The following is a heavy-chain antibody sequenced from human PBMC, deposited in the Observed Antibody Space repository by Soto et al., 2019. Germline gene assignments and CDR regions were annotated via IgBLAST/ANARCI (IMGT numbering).Heavy chain of an antibody. D-gene: IGHD3-22*01. CDR1: GYTFTSYG. V-gene: IGHV1-18*01. CDR2: ISAYNGNT. J-gene: IGHJ3*02. Sequence: GATVKVSCKASGYTFTSYGISWVRQAPGQELGWLGWISAYNGNTNYAQKLQGRVTMTTDTSTSTAYMELRSLRSDDTAVYYCARDSGNYYDSSGYYLAAFDIWGQGTMVTVSS. CDR3: ARDSGNYYDSSGYYLAAFDI.